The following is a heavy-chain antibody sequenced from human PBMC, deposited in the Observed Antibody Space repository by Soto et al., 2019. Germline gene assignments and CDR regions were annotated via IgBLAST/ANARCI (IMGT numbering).Heavy chain of an antibody. D-gene: IGHD1-1*01. CDR3: ARDQLEGNWFAP. J-gene: IGHJ5*02. CDR2: IYHSWST. CDR1: GGSISSGGYS. V-gene: IGHV4-30-2*01. Sequence: QLQLQESGSGLVRPSQTLSLTCAVSGGSISSGGYSWNWIRQPPGKGLEWIGYIYHSWSTPYNPSPKSRVTISVDKSRNQFSLKLSSVTAADTAVYYCARDQLEGNWFAPWGQGTLVTVSS.